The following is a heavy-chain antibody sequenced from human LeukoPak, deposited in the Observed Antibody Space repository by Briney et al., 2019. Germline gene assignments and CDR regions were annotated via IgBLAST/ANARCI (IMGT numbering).Heavy chain of an antibody. D-gene: IGHD4-17*01. J-gene: IGHJ4*02. CDR2: IDYSGNT. CDR1: GGSISSSY. V-gene: IGHV4-59*08. CDR3: ARATSYGDYVDY. Sequence: SETLSLTCTVSGGSISSSYWSWIRQPPGKGLEWIGYIDYSGNTNYNPSLKSRVTISVERSKNQFSLKLSSVTAADTAAYYCARATSYGDYVDYWGQGTLVTVSS.